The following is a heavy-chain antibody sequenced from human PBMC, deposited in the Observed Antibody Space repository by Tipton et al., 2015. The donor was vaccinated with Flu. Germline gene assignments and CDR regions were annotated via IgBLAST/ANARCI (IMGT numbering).Heavy chain of an antibody. CDR3: AKALDTYYYDSSGYSRSPFDY. CDR1: GFTFSSYG. D-gene: IGHD3-22*01. CDR2: IRYDGSNK. Sequence: SLRLSCAASGFTFSSYGMHWVRQAPGKGLEWVAFIRYDGSNKYYADSVKGRFTISRDNSKNTLYLQMNSLRAEDTAVYYCAKALDTYYYDSSGYSRSPFDYWCQGTLVTVSS. J-gene: IGHJ4*02. V-gene: IGHV3-30*02.